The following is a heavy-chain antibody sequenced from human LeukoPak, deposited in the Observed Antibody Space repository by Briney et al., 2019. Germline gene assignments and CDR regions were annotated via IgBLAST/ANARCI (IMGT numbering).Heavy chain of an antibody. J-gene: IGHJ4*02. CDR2: ISSSSSYI. Sequence: PGGSPRLSCAASGFTFRSYSMNWVRQAPGKGLEWVSSISSSSSYIYYADSVKGRFTISRDNAKNSLYLQMNSLRAEDTAVYYCARANTPFIAAAVLNWGQGILVTVSS. D-gene: IGHD6-13*01. CDR1: GFTFRSYS. V-gene: IGHV3-21*01. CDR3: ARANTPFIAAAVLN.